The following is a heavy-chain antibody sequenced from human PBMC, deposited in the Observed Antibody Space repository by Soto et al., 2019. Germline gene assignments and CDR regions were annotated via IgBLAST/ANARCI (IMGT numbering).Heavy chain of an antibody. CDR2: ISYDGSNQ. Sequence: QVQLVESGRGVVQPGRSLRLSCSASGFTFSDFEMYWFRQAPGKGLDWVSFISYDGSNQYYAGSVKGRFTVSRDNSKNTLFLLMNSLRPEDTAVYFCARRTGTAPRFDYWGQGTLVTVSS. J-gene: IGHJ4*02. D-gene: IGHD1-7*01. V-gene: IGHV3-30-3*01. CDR3: ARRTGTAPRFDY. CDR1: GFTFSDFE.